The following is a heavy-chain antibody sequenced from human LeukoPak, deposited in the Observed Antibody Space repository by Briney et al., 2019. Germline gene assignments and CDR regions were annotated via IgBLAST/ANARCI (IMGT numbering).Heavy chain of an antibody. J-gene: IGHJ4*02. CDR1: GFTFDDYA. CDR2: ISWNSGSI. D-gene: IGHD3-22*01. CDR3: AKDTGPYYYDSSGSYYFDY. V-gene: IGHV3-9*01. Sequence: PGGSLRLSCAASGFTFDDYAMHWVRQAPGKGLEWVSGISWNSGSIGYADSVKGRFTISRDNAKNSLYLQMNSLRAEDTALYYCAKDTGPYYYDSSGSYYFDYWGQGTLVTVSS.